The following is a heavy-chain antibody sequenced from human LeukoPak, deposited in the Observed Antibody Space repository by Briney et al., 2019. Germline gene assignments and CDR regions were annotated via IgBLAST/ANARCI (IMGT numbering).Heavy chain of an antibody. Sequence: GGSLRLSCAASGFTFSSYGMHWVRQAPGKGLEWVAVISYDGSNKYYADSVKGRFTISRDNSKNTLYLQMNSLRAEDTAVYYCAKDLGSGYCSGGSCSNYYYYGMDVWGQGTTVTVSS. CDR2: ISYDGSNK. V-gene: IGHV3-30*18. CDR3: AKDLGSGYCSGGSCSNYYYYGMDV. J-gene: IGHJ6*02. CDR1: GFTFSSYG. D-gene: IGHD2-15*01.